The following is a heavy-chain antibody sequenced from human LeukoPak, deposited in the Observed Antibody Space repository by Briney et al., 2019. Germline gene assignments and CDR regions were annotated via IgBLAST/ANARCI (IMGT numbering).Heavy chain of an antibody. D-gene: IGHD6-19*01. J-gene: IGHJ4*02. V-gene: IGHV3-30*01. CDR3: ARDQYSSGWSPHFDY. Sequence: GSLRLSCAASGFTFSSYAMHWVRQAPGKGLEWVAVISYDGSNKYYADSVKGRFTISRDNSKNTLYLQMNSLRAEDTAVYYCARDQYSSGWSPHFDYWGQGTLVTVSS. CDR1: GFTFSSYA. CDR2: ISYDGSNK.